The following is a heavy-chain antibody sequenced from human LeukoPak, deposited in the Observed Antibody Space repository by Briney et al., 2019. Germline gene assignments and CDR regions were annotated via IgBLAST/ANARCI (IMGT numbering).Heavy chain of an antibody. D-gene: IGHD6-13*01. CDR2: IDPNTGGT. V-gene: IGHV1-2*06. Sequence: GASVKVSCKASGNTFTGYYIHWVRQAPGQGLEWMGRIDPNTGGTDYAQKFQGRVTMTRDTSITTAYMELSRLTSDDTAIYYCAKVPPSITAAGNWLGPWGQGALVTVSS. J-gene: IGHJ5*02. CDR1: GNTFTGYY. CDR3: AKVPPSITAAGNWLGP.